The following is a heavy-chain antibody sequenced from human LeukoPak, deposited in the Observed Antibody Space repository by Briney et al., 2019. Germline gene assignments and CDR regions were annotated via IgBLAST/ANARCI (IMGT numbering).Heavy chain of an antibody. CDR2: INHSGST. D-gene: IGHD4-17*01. Sequence: SETLSLTCPVYGGSFSGYYWSWIRQPPGKGLEWIGEINHSGSTNYNPSLKSRVTISVDTSKNQFSLKLSSVTAADTAVYYCARNYGRFDPWGQGTLVTVSS. J-gene: IGHJ5*02. CDR3: ARNYGRFDP. CDR1: GGSFSGYY. V-gene: IGHV4-34*01.